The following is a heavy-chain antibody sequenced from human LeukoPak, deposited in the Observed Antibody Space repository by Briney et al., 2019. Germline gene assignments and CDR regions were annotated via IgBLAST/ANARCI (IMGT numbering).Heavy chain of an antibody. CDR3: ARDRGTDFDY. Sequence: SETLSLTCTVSGGSISSGGYYWSWIRQPPGKGLEWIGYIYYNGSTNYNPSLKSRVTISLDTSKNQFSLKLSSVTAADTAVYYCARDRGTDFDYWGQGTLVTVSS. V-gene: IGHV4-61*08. CDR2: IYYNGST. J-gene: IGHJ4*02. D-gene: IGHD3-10*01. CDR1: GGSISSGGYY.